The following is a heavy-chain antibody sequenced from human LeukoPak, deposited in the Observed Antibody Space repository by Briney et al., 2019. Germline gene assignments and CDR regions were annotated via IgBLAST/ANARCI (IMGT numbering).Heavy chain of an antibody. CDR3: ARCGWYSSSWRGYYFDY. V-gene: IGHV3-7*01. Sequence: QTGGSLRLSCAASGFTFSSYWMSWVRQAPGKGLEWVANIKQDGSEKYYVDSVKGRFTISRDNAKNSLYLQMNSLRAEDTAVYYCARCGWYSSSWRGYYFDYWGQGTLVTVSS. J-gene: IGHJ4*02. CDR1: GFTFSSYW. D-gene: IGHD6-13*01. CDR2: IKQDGSEK.